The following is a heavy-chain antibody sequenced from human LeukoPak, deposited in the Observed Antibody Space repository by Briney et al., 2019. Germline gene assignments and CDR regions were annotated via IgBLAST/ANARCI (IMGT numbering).Heavy chain of an antibody. D-gene: IGHD6-13*01. CDR2: ISGSGGST. J-gene: IGHJ4*02. CDR1: GFTFSSYA. V-gene: IGHV3-23*01. CDR3: AKGHTTYSNFDY. Sequence: GGSLRLACAASGFTFSSYAMSWVHQAPGKGLEWVSAISGSGGSTYYADSVKGRFTISRDNSKNTLYLQMNSLRAEDTAVYYCAKGHTTYSNFDYWGQGTLVTVSS.